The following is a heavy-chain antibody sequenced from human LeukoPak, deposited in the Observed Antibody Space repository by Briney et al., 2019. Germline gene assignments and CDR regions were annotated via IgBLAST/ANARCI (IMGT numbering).Heavy chain of an antibody. D-gene: IGHD6-6*01. CDR3: AREYSSSYYFDY. Sequence: PGGSLRLXCAASGFTFSRYWMSWVRQAPGKGLEWVANIKQDGSEKYYVDSVKGRFTISRDNAKNSLYLQMNSLRAEDTAVYYCAREYSSSYYFDYWGQGTLVTVSS. CDR2: IKQDGSEK. CDR1: GFTFSRYW. V-gene: IGHV3-7*01. J-gene: IGHJ4*02.